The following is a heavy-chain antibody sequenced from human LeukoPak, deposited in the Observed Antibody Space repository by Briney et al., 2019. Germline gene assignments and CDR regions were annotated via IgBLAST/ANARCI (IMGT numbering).Heavy chain of an antibody. D-gene: IGHD6-19*01. J-gene: IGHJ4*02. CDR1: GGSISSYY. CDR3: ARDLDASGWCNFDY. V-gene: IGHV4-4*07. CDR2: IYTSGST. Sequence: PETLSLTCTVSGGSISSYYWSWIRQPAGKGLEWIGRIYTSGSTNYNPSLKSRVTMSVDTSKNQFSLKLSSVTAADTAVYYCARDLDASGWCNFDYWGQGTLVTVSS.